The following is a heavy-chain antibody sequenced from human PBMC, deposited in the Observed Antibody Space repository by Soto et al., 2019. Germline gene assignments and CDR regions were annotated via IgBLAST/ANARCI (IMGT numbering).Heavy chain of an antibody. Sequence: QVQLVEAGGGVVQPGRSLRLSCAASGFTFSSYGMHWVRQAPGKGLEGVAVISHDGSNKYYADSVKGRFPISRDNSKNSLYLQMKILRPEDSAMYYCAKHDFHHWGQGTLVTVSS. CDR2: ISHDGSNK. J-gene: IGHJ1*01. V-gene: IGHV3-30*18. CDR3: AKHDFHH. CDR1: GFTFSSYG.